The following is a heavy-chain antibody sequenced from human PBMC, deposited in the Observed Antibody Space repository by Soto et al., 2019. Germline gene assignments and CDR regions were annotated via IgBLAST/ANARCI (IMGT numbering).Heavy chain of an antibody. Sequence: QVQLVESGGGVVQPGRSLRLSCAASGFTFSSYAMHWVRQAPGKGLEWVAVISYDGSNKYYADSVKGRFTTSRDNSKNTLYLQRNRQRAADTAVYYCATGRVGYSYGMAPLYYYGMDGWGQGTTVTVSS. CDR1: GFTFSSYA. CDR2: ISYDGSNK. J-gene: IGHJ6*02. D-gene: IGHD5-18*01. CDR3: ATGRVGYSYGMAPLYYYGMDG. V-gene: IGHV3-30-3*01.